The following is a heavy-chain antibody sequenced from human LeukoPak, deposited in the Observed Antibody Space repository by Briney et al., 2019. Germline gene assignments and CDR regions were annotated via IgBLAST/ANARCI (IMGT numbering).Heavy chain of an antibody. Sequence: SETLSLTCTVSGGSISSSSYYWGWIRQPPGKGLEWIGSIYYSGSTYYNPSLKSRVTISVDTSKNQFSLKLSSVTAADTAVYYCATGLRITMIVVVNGWFDPWGQGTLVTVSS. CDR1: GGSISSSSYY. J-gene: IGHJ5*02. V-gene: IGHV4-39*07. D-gene: IGHD3-22*01. CDR2: IYYSGST. CDR3: ATGLRITMIVVVNGWFDP.